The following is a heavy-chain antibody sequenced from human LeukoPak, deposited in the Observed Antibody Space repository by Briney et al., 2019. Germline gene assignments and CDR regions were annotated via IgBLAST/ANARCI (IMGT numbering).Heavy chain of an antibody. Sequence: SETLSLTCAVYGGSFSGYYWSWIRQPPGKGLEWIGSIYYSGSTYYNPSLKSRVTISVDTSKNQFSLRLSSVTAADTAVYYCARRNSGARQIDYWGQGTLVTVSS. V-gene: IGHV4-34*01. J-gene: IGHJ4*02. CDR3: ARRNSGARQIDY. D-gene: IGHD1-26*01. CDR1: GGSFSGYY. CDR2: IYYSGST.